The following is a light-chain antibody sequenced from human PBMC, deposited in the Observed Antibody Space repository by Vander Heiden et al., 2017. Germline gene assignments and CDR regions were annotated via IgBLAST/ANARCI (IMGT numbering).Light chain of an antibody. CDR2: EDN. CDR3: QSYDSSNHVV. CDR1: SGSIASNY. J-gene: IGLJ2*01. Sequence: NFMLTQPHSVSESPGKTVPISCPGRSGSIASNYVQWYQQRPGRAPTTVIYEDNQRPSGVPDRFSGSIDSSSNSASLTISGLKTEDEADYYCQSYDSSNHVVFGGGTKLTVL. V-gene: IGLV6-57*02.